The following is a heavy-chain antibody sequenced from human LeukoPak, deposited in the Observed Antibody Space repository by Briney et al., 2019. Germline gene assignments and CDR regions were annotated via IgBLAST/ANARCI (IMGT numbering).Heavy chain of an antibody. CDR2: ISSSGSTK. Sequence: GGSLRLSCAASGFTFSDYYMNWIRQAPGKGLEWVSYISSSGSTKYYADSVEGRFTFSRDNAKNSLYLQMNSLRAEDTAVYYCARGYEGAFDIWGQGTMVTVSS. D-gene: IGHD1-1*01. J-gene: IGHJ3*02. CDR3: ARGYEGAFDI. V-gene: IGHV3-11*01. CDR1: GFTFSDYY.